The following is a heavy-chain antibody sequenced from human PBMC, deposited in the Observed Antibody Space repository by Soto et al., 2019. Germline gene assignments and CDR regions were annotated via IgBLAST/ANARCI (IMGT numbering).Heavy chain of an antibody. CDR1: GFTFSSYS. V-gene: IGHV3-64D*09. J-gene: IGHJ4*02. D-gene: IGHD3-22*01. Sequence: PXGSLRLYFSASGFTFSSYSMHWVRQAPGKGLEYVSAISSNGGSTYYADSVKGRFTISRDNSKNTLYLQMSSLRAEDTAVYYCVKRSYDSSGFDHWGQGTLVTVSS. CDR3: VKRSYDSSGFDH. CDR2: ISSNGGST.